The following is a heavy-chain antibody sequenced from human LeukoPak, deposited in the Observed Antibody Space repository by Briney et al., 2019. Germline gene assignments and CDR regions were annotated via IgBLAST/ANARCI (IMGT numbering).Heavy chain of an antibody. CDR1: GFSFGNFA. CDR3: AKDGYGDGTVRAYHFDH. D-gene: IGHD4-17*01. J-gene: IGHJ4*02. V-gene: IGHV3-9*01. Sequence: GRPLRLSCAASGFSFGNFAMLWLRKVPGEGLEGVSGISWNSGKSVYADSERRRFTASKDNTKNSLSLQMNSLRTEDTAFYYCAKDGYGDGTVRAYHFDHWGQGALVTVSS. CDR2: ISWNSGKS.